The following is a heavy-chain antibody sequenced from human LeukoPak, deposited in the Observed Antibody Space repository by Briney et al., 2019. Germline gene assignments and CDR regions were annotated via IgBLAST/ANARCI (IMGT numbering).Heavy chain of an antibody. J-gene: IGHJ4*02. CDR3: ASGSYYFDY. Sequence: ASVKVSCKASGYTFTSYGISWVRQAPGQGLEWMGWINTPNGKTRYAQKVQDRVTMTTDTSTSAAYMELRRLRSDATAVYYCASGSYYFDYWGQGTLVTVSS. CDR1: GYTFTSYG. CDR2: INTPNGKT. V-gene: IGHV1-18*01.